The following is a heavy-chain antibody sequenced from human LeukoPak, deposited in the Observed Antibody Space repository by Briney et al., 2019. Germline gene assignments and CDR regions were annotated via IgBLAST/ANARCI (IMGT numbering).Heavy chain of an antibody. CDR2: ISSSGNTI. J-gene: IGHJ4*02. D-gene: IGHD3-3*01. CDR3: SRDTKFLDY. V-gene: IGHV3-11*01. Sequence: GGSLRLSCATSGFIFSDYYMSWIRQAPVRGLEWISYISSSGNTIYYAESVKGRFTISRDNAKKSLYLQMNSLRADDTAVYYCSRDTKFLDYWGQGILVTVSS. CDR1: GFIFSDYY.